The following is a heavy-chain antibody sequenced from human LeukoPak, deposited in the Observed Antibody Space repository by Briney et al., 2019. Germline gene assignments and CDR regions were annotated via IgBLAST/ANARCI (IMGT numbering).Heavy chain of an antibody. Sequence: ASVKVSCKASGYTFTSYYMHWVRQATGQGLEWMGWMNPNSGNTGYAQKFQGRVTMTRSTSISTAYMELSSLRSEDTAVYYCASMGTDPYYYYMDVWGKGTTVTISS. V-gene: IGHV1-8*02. CDR3: ASMGTDPYYYYMDV. CDR2: MNPNSGNT. CDR1: GYTFTSYY. J-gene: IGHJ6*03.